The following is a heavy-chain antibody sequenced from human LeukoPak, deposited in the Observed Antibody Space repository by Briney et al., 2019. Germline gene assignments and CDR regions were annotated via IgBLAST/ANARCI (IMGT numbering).Heavy chain of an antibody. CDR3: ARMSGYCSRTSCYTPPFDY. CDR2: IKQDGSEK. CDR1: GFTFSSYW. V-gene: IGHV3-7*01. D-gene: IGHD2-2*02. Sequence: GGSLRLSCAASGFTFSSYWMSWVRQALGKGLEWVANIKQDGSEKYYVDSVKGRFTISRDNAKNSLYLQMNSLRAEDTAVYYCARMSGYCSRTSCYTPPFDYWGQGTLVTVSS. J-gene: IGHJ4*02.